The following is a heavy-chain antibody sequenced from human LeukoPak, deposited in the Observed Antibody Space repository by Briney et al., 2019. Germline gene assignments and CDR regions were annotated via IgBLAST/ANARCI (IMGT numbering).Heavy chain of an antibody. Sequence: PSETLSLTCAVSGGSINSGAYSWSWIRQPPGKGLEWIGYIYHSGSTYYNPSLKSRVTTSVDRSKNQFSLKLSSVTAADTAVYYCARAVDTAMVNWGQGTLVTVSS. CDR2: IYHSGST. J-gene: IGHJ4*02. CDR1: GGSINSGAYS. V-gene: IGHV4-30-2*01. CDR3: ARAVDTAMVN. D-gene: IGHD5-18*01.